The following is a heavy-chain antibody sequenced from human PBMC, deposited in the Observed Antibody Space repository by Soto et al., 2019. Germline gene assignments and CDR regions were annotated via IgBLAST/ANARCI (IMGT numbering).Heavy chain of an antibody. CDR1: GFTFSRQA. CDR3: AAGFLGLCFGGNCPLDS. J-gene: IGHJ4*02. CDR2: IWYHGGDK. V-gene: IGHV3-33*08. Sequence: GGSLRLSCAASGFTFSRQAMHWVRQAPGRGLEWVAGIWYHGGDKYYADSVKGRFTISRDNSKNTVYLQMNSLRGEDTAVYYCAAGFLGLCFGGNCPLDSWGQGSLVTVSS. D-gene: IGHD2-15*01.